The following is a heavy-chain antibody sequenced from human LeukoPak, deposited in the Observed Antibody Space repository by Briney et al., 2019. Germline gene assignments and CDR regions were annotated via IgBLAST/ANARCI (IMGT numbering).Heavy chain of an antibody. CDR2: IIPIFGIA. V-gene: IGHV1-69*04. D-gene: IGHD6-6*01. Sequence: GASVKVSCKASGGTFSSYAISWVRQAPGQGLDWTGRIIPIFGIANYAQKFQGRVTITADKSTSTAYMELSSLRSEDTAVYYCAREGSIAAPTYGMDVWGQGTTVTVSS. J-gene: IGHJ6*02. CDR1: GGTFSSYA. CDR3: AREGSIAAPTYGMDV.